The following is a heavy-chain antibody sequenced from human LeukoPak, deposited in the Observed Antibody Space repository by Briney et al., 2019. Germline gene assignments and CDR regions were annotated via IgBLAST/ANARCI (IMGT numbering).Heavy chain of an antibody. CDR1: GGSISSSSYY. D-gene: IGHD3-22*01. CDR2: IYHSGST. V-gene: IGHV4-39*01. Sequence: KPSETLSLTCTVSGGSISSSSYYWGWIRQPPGKGLEWIGSIYHSGSTYYNPSLKSRVTISVDTSKNQFSLKLSSVTAADTAVYYCARALWGVYYYDSSGYYYDYWGQGTLVTVSS. J-gene: IGHJ4*02. CDR3: ARALWGVYYYDSSGYYYDY.